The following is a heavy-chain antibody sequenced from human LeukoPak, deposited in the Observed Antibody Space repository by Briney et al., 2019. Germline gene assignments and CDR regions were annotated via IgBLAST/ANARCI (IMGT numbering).Heavy chain of an antibody. CDR3: ARVADSGSYYPFDY. CDR2: INPNSGGT. V-gene: IGHV1-2*02. CDR1: GYTFTGYY. Sequence: ASVKVSCKASGYTFTGYYMHWVRQAPGQGLEWMGWINPNSGGTNYAQKFQGRVTMTRDTSISTAYVELSRLRSDDTAVYYCARVADSGSYYPFDYWGQGTLLTVSS. J-gene: IGHJ4*02. D-gene: IGHD1-26*01.